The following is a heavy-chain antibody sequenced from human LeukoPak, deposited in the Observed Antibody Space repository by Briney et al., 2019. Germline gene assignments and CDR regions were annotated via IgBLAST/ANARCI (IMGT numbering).Heavy chain of an antibody. CDR3: ARRDSGWPPDY. D-gene: IGHD6-19*01. CDR2: INHSGST. Sequence: SETLSLTCTVSGGSISSYYWSWIRQPPGKGLEWIGEINHSGSTNYNPSLKSRVTISVDTSKNQFSLKLSSVTAADTAVYYCARRDSGWPPDYWGQGTLVTVSS. J-gene: IGHJ4*02. CDR1: GGSISSYY. V-gene: IGHV4-34*01.